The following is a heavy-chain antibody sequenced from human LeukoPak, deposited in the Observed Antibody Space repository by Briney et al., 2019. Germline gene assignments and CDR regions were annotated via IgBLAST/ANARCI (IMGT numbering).Heavy chain of an antibody. J-gene: IGHJ4*02. CDR3: AREKGYSYGSYFDY. CDR1: GGSISSYY. Sequence: SETLSLTCTVSGGSISSYYWSWIRQPPGKGLEWIGYIYYSGITNYNPSLKSRVTISVDTSKNQFSLRLSSVTAADTAVYNCAREKGYSYGSYFDYWGQGTLVTVSS. CDR2: IYYSGIT. D-gene: IGHD5-18*01. V-gene: IGHV4-59*01.